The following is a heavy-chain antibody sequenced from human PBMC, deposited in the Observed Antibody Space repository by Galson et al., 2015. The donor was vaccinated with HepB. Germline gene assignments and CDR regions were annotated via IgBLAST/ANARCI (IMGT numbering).Heavy chain of an antibody. J-gene: IGHJ4*02. CDR2: IGTAGDT. D-gene: IGHD3-22*01. CDR1: GFTFSRSG. CDR3: ARGRYYYDSSGYYDY. Sequence: SLRLSCAASGFTFSRSGMHWVRQATGKGLEWVSAIGTAGDTYYPGSVKGRFTISRENAKNSLYLQMNSLRAGDTAVYYCARGRYYYDSSGYYDYWGQGTLVTVSS. V-gene: IGHV3-13*01.